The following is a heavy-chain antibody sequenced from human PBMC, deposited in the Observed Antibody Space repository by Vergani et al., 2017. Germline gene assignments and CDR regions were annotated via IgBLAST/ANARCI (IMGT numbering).Heavy chain of an antibody. CDR2: IKSKTDGGTT. V-gene: IGHV3-15*01. CDR3: TTEEMATRNDY. J-gene: IGHJ4*02. Sequence: VQLVESGGGVVQPGRSLRLSCAASGFTFSNAWMSWVRQAPGKGLEWVGRIKSKTDGGTTDYAAPVKGRFTISRDDSKNTLYLQMNSLKTEDTAVYYCTTEEMATRNDYWGQGTLVTVSS. CDR1: GFTFSNAW. D-gene: IGHD5-24*01.